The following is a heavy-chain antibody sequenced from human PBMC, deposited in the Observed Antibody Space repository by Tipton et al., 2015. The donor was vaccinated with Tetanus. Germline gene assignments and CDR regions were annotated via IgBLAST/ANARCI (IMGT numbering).Heavy chain of an antibody. Sequence: TLSLTCAAYGGSFSGYFWSWIRQPPGKGLEWIGEINHSGSTNYNPSLKSRVTMSVDTSKNQFSLKLSSVTAADTAVYYCASGWRYYYDTTGFSDYWGQGTLVTVSS. D-gene: IGHD3-22*01. CDR3: ASGWRYYYDTTGFSDY. CDR1: GGSFSGYF. CDR2: INHSGST. V-gene: IGHV4-34*01. J-gene: IGHJ4*02.